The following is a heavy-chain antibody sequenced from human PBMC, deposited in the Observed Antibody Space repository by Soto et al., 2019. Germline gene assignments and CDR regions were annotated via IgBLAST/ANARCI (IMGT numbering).Heavy chain of an antibody. J-gene: IGHJ6*02. CDR1: VYTFTSYG. CDR2: ISAYNGNT. CDR3: ARYRGNNNYYYYGMDV. Sequence: ASVKVSCRAPVYTFTSYGIRWVRQAPGQGLEWMGWISAYNGNTNYAQKLQGRVTMTTDTSTSTAYMELRSLRSDDTAVYYCARYRGNNNYYYYGMDVWGQGTTVTVSS. V-gene: IGHV1-18*04. D-gene: IGHD5-12*01.